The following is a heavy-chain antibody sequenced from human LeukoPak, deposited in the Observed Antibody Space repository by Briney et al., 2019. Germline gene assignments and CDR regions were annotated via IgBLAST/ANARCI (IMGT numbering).Heavy chain of an antibody. Sequence: SETLSLTCTVSGGSISSGGYYWSWIRQPPGKGLEWIGYIYHSGSTYYNPSLKSRVTISVDRSKNQLSLKLSSVTAADTAVYYCARVSREEVAAISLYYYYYMDVWGKGTTVTVSS. CDR2: IYHSGST. D-gene: IGHD2-15*01. V-gene: IGHV4-30-2*01. J-gene: IGHJ6*03. CDR3: ARVSREEVAAISLYYYYYMDV. CDR1: GGSISSGGYY.